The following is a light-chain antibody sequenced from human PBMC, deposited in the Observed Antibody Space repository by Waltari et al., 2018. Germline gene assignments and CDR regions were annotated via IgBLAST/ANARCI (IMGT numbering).Light chain of an antibody. J-gene: IGKJ4*01. V-gene: IGKV1-17*01. Sequence: DIQMTQSPSSLSASVGDTVTITCRASQDINSHLAWYQQKPGKAPKRLIYIASTLQSGVPSRFSGSGSGTDFTLTIRSLQAEDFATYYCQQHDTYPLTFGGGTKVEAK. CDR1: QDINSH. CDR3: QQHDTYPLT. CDR2: IAS.